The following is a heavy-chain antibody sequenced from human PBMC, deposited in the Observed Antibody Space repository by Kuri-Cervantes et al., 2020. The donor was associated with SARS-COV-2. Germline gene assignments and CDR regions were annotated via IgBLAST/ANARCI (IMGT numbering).Heavy chain of an antibody. CDR1: GGSISSGSYY. CDR3: ARARYYDSSGYYSYYYYMDV. Sequence: SETLSLTCTVSGGSISSGSYYWGWIRQPPGKGLEWIGSIYYSGSTYYNPSLKSRVTISVDTSKNQFSLKLGSVTAADTAVYYCARARYYDSSGYYSYYYYMDVWGKGTTVTVSS. D-gene: IGHD3-22*01. CDR2: IYYSGST. J-gene: IGHJ6*03. V-gene: IGHV4-39*07.